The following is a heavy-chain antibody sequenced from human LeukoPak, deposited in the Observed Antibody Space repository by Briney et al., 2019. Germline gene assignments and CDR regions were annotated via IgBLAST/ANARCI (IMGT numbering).Heavy chain of an antibody. CDR3: ARGTATDYYFDY. CDR2: FDPEDGET. Sequence: ASVKVSCKVSGYTLTELSMHWVRQAPGKGLEWMGGFDPEDGETIYAQKFQGRVTMTEDTSTDTAYMELSSLRSEDTAVYYCARGTATDYYFDYWGQGTLVTVSS. J-gene: IGHJ4*02. V-gene: IGHV1-24*01. D-gene: IGHD2-8*02. CDR1: GYTLTELS.